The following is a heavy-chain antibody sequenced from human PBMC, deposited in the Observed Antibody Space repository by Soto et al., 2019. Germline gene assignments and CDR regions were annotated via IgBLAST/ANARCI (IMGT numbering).Heavy chain of an antibody. CDR1: GDSVSTGY. V-gene: IGHV4-59*02. D-gene: IGHD3-22*01. CDR3: SKSYYDETGFAVDY. CDR2: RYSGGRY. Sequence: PSETLSLNCTVSGDSVSTGYWSWIRQLSGKGLEWVGFRYSGGRYNYNPSRASPVSRAVETSTNQFAMTVTSVTAADTAVYYFSKSYYDETGFAVDYSGPGTLVTVPS. J-gene: IGHJ4*02.